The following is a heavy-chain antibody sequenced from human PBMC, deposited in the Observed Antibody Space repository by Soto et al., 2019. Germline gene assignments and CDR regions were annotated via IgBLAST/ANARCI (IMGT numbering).Heavy chain of an antibody. CDR1: GGSISSYY. Sequence: QVHLQESGPGLVKPSETLSLSCTVSGGSISSYYWSWIRQPPGKGLEWIGYIYFSGSTNYNPSLKSRVTISVDTSKNQFSLKLSSVTAADTAVYYCAREIAAAGNSWFDPWGQGTLVTVSP. J-gene: IGHJ5*02. CDR2: IYFSGST. V-gene: IGHV4-59*01. CDR3: AREIAAAGNSWFDP. D-gene: IGHD6-13*01.